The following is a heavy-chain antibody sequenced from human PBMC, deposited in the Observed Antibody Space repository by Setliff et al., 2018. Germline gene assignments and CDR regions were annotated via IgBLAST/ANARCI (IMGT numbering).Heavy chain of an antibody. V-gene: IGHV4-61*02. CDR1: GGSITSGSFY. D-gene: IGHD1-26*01. CDR3: ARDNTMVGATDY. J-gene: IGHJ4*02. CDR2: IHASGSP. Sequence: SETLSLTCTVSGGSITSGSFYWSWIRQPAGKKLEWIGRIHASGSPDYNPSLRSRVTISVDTSKNQFSLRLRSVTAADTAVYFCARDNTMVGATDYWGLGTLVTVSS.